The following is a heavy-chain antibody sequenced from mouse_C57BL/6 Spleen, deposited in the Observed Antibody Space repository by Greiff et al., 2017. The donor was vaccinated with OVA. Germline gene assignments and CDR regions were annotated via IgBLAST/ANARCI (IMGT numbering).Heavy chain of an antibody. CDR3: ARASSGYVAWFAY. D-gene: IGHD3-2*02. J-gene: IGHJ3*01. Sequence: DVQLQESGPGMVKPSQSLSLTCTVTGYSITSGYDWHWIRHFPGNKLEWMGYISYSGSTNYNPSLKSRISITHDTSKNHFFLKLNSVTTEDTATYYCARASSGYVAWFAYWGQGTLVTVSA. CDR1: GYSITSGYD. CDR2: ISYSGST. V-gene: IGHV3-1*01.